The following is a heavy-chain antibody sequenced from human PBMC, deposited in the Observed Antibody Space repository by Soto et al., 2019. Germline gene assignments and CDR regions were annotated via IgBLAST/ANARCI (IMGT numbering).Heavy chain of an antibody. J-gene: IGHJ6*02. Sequence: EVQLVESGGGLVQPGGSLRLSCAASGFTFSSYSMNWVRQAPGKGLEWVSYISSSSSTIYYADSVKGRFTISRDNAKNSLYLQMNSLRDEDTAVYYCARDKIVVPGATEPIPYGMDVWGQGTTVTVSS. V-gene: IGHV3-48*02. CDR1: GFTFSSYS. CDR2: ISSSSSTI. CDR3: ARDKIVVPGATEPIPYGMDV. D-gene: IGHD2-2*01.